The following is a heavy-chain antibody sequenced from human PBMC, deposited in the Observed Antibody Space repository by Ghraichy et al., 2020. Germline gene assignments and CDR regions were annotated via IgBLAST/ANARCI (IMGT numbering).Heavy chain of an antibody. J-gene: IGHJ3*01. D-gene: IGHD2-2*01. CDR3: AKAPSSLSAFDL. CDR1: GFTFSSYG. Sequence: SLRLSCAASGFTFSSYGIHWVRQAPGKGLEWVAVISYDGSKKNYVDSVKGRFTISRDNSKKTLYLQMNSLTAEDTAVYYCAKAPSSLSAFDLWGPGTMVTVSS. CDR2: ISYDGSKK. V-gene: IGHV3-30*18.